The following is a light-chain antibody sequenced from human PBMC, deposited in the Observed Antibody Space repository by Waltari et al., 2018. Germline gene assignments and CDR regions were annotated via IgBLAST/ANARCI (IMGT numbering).Light chain of an antibody. CDR1: SDSSHYE. V-gene: IGLV9-49*01. CDR2: VGTGGIVG. Sequence: QPVVTQPPSASASLGASVTLTCTLSSDSSHYEVDWYHQRPGRGPRFVMRVGTGGIVGSKGDGIPDRFSVLGSGLNRYLTIKNIQEEDESDYHCGADHGSGTNFVYVFGTGTKVTVL. CDR3: GADHGSGTNFVYV. J-gene: IGLJ1*01.